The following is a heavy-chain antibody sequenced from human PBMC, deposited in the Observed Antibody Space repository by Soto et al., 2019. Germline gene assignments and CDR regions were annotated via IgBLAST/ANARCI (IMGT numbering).Heavy chain of an antibody. CDR2: IIPMFGTA. Sequence: QVQLVQSGAEVKKPGSSVKVSCKASGGTFSSYAISWVRQAHGQGLEWMGAIIPMFGTANYAQKIQGRVTITADKSTSTAYMELSSLRSEDTDVYYCAKASYEYVWGSYWFDPWGQGTLVSVSS. CDR3: AKASYEYVWGSYWFDP. V-gene: IGHV1-69*06. J-gene: IGHJ5*02. CDR1: GGTFSSYA. D-gene: IGHD3-16*01.